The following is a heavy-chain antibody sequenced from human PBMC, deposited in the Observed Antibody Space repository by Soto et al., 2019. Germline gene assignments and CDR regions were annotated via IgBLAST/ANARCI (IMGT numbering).Heavy chain of an antibody. V-gene: IGHV1-18*01. J-gene: IGHJ6*03. D-gene: IGHD6-6*01. Sequence: ASVKVSCKASGYTFTNYGTTWVRQAPGQGLEWMGWISAYNGDTHYTQRLQGRVTMTTDTSTSTAYMELRGLRSDDTAVYYCARVRQLVVYFYYYMDVWGKGTTVTVSS. CDR1: GYTFTNYG. CDR2: ISAYNGDT. CDR3: ARVRQLVVYFYYYMDV.